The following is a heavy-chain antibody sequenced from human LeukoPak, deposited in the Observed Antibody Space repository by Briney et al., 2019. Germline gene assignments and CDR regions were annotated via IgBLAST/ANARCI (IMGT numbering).Heavy chain of an antibody. CDR1: GYTFTSYD. CDR3: ARAKQQLGGYYMDV. V-gene: IGHV1-8*01. Sequence: GASVKVSCKASGYTFTSYDINWVRQATGQGLEWMGWMNPNSGNTGYAQKFQGRVTMTRNTSISTAYTELSSLRSEDTAVYYCARAKQQLGGYYMDVWGKGTTVTVSS. CDR2: MNPNSGNT. J-gene: IGHJ6*03. D-gene: IGHD6-13*01.